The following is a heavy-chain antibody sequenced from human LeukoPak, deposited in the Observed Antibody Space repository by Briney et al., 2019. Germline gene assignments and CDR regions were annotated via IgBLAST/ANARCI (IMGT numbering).Heavy chain of an antibody. CDR1: GFTFSGYA. D-gene: IGHD3-9*01. CDR2: VRGSGDST. V-gene: IGHV3-23*01. J-gene: IGHJ4*02. CDR3: ALDILTGYYPH. Sequence: GGSLRLSCAASGFTFSGYAMSWVRQAPGKGLEWVSAVRGSGDSTYYADSVKGRFTISRDNSKNTLYLQMNSLRAEDTAVYYCALDILTGYYPHWGQGTLVTVSS.